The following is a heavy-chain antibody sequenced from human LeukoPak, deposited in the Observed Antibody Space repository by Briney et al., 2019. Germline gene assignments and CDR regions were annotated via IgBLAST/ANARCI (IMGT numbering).Heavy chain of an antibody. CDR2: ITGVTGKT. J-gene: IGHJ5*01. V-gene: IGHV3-23*01. Sequence: GGSLRLSCAASGFTFSSYVMNWVRQAPGKGLEWVSSITGVTGKTYYAESVKGRFIISRDISKNTLYLEMDSLTAEDTAVYRCAKSTCDGDCWLIDSWGQGILVTVSS. CDR3: AKSTCDGDCWLIDS. CDR1: GFTFSSYV. D-gene: IGHD2-21*02.